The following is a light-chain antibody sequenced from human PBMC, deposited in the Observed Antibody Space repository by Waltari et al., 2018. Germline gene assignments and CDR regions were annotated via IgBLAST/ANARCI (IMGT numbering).Light chain of an antibody. CDR2: YKSDLDR. V-gene: IGLV5-45*02. CDR3: MIWHSSAVV. CDR1: SGINVGTYR. Sequence: QAVLTQPSSLSASPGASASLTCTLRSGINVGTYRIYWYQQNPGSPPQYLLRYKSDLDRQPGSGVPGRFSGSKAASANAGILLISGLQSEDEADYYCMIWHSSAVVFGGGTKLTVL. J-gene: IGLJ2*01.